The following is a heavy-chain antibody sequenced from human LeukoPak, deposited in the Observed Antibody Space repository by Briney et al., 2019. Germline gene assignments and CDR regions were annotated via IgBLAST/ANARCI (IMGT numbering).Heavy chain of an antibody. D-gene: IGHD2-15*01. V-gene: IGHV3-74*01. CDR2: INSDGSST. J-gene: IGHJ4*02. CDR1: GFTFSSYW. Sequence: PGGSLRLSCAASGFTFSSYWMHWVRQAPGKGLVWVSRINSDGSSTYYVDSVKGRFTISRDNAKNTLYLQMDSLRDEDTAVYYCAKGYLGLCTGGTCFHFDYWGRGTLVTVSS. CDR3: AKGYLGLCTGGTCFHFDY.